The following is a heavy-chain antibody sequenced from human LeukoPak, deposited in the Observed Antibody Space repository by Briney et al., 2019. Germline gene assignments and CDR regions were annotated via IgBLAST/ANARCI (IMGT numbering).Heavy chain of an antibody. CDR1: GFTFDDYA. CDR3: AKAIGGSYYWYFDL. J-gene: IGHJ2*01. Sequence: PGRSLRLSCAASGFTFDDYAMHWVRQAPGKGLEWVSGISWNSGSIGYGDSVKGRFTVSRDSAKNSLYLQMNSLRAEDTALYYCAKAIGGSYYWYFDLWVRGTLVTVSS. CDR2: ISWNSGSI. V-gene: IGHV3-9*01. D-gene: IGHD3-10*01.